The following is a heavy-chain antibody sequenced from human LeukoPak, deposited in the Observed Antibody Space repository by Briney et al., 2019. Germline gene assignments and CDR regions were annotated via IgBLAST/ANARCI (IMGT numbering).Heavy chain of an antibody. CDR1: GGSVSSGSYY. CDR3: ARAQGVNYYDSSGLDY. J-gene: IGHJ4*02. Sequence: SETLSLTCTVSGGSVSSGSYYWSWIRQPPGTGLEWIGYIYYSGSTNYNPSLKSRVTISVDTSKNQFSLKLSSVTAADTAVYYCARAQGVNYYDSSGLDYWGQGTLVTVSS. CDR2: IYYSGST. D-gene: IGHD3-22*01. V-gene: IGHV4-61*01.